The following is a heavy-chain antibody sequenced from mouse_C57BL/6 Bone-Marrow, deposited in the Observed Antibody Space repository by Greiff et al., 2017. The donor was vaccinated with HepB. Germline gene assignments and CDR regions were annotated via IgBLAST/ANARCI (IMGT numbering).Heavy chain of an antibody. Sequence: VQLQQSGAELARPGASVKLSCKASGYTFPSYGISWVKQRTGQGLEWIGEIYPRNGNTYYNEKLKGKATLTADKSSSKAYMELRSLTSEDSAVYFCAINYYGSSYLFAYWGQGTLVTVSA. V-gene: IGHV1-81*01. CDR2: IYPRNGNT. J-gene: IGHJ3*01. CDR1: GYTFPSYG. D-gene: IGHD1-1*01. CDR3: AINYYGSSYLFAY.